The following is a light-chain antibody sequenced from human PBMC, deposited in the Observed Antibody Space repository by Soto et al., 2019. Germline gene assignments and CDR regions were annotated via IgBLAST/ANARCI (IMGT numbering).Light chain of an antibody. CDR1: SSDVGGYNY. CDR2: DVS. Sequence: QSALTQPASVSGSPGQSIAISCTGTSSDVGGYNYVSWYQQHPGKAPKLMAYDVSNRPSGVSNRFSGSKSGNTASLTISGLQAEDEADYSCSSYTSSSTYVFGTGTKVTVL. J-gene: IGLJ1*01. V-gene: IGLV2-14*01. CDR3: SSYTSSSTYV.